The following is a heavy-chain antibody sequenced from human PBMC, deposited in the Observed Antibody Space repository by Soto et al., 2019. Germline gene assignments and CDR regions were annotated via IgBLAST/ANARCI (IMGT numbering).Heavy chain of an antibody. CDR2: IYSGGYT. CDR3: ATSRGGGGY. CDR1: GFTVSNNY. J-gene: IGHJ4*02. D-gene: IGHD2-2*01. V-gene: IGHV3-53*01. Sequence: EVQLVESGGGLIQPGGSLRLSCAVSGFTVSNNYMSWVRQAPGKGLEGVSVIYSGGYTAYGDSVKGRFTISRDNSKNTIYLQIKTLGPDAPAVFYWATSRGGGGYWGQGTLVTVSS.